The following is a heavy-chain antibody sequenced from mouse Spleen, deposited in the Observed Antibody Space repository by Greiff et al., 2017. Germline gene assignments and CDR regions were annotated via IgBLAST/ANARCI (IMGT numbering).Heavy chain of an antibody. CDR3: ASTMITTGAMDY. Sequence: EVKLMESGPGLVKPSQSLSLTCSVTGYSITSGYYWNWIRQFPGNKLEWMGYISYDGSNNYNPSLKNRISITRDTSKNQFFLKLNSVTTEDTATYYCASTMITTGAMDYWGQRTSVTVSS. D-gene: IGHD2-4*01. CDR2: ISYDGSN. V-gene: IGHV3-6*01. J-gene: IGHJ4*01. CDR1: GYSITSGYY.